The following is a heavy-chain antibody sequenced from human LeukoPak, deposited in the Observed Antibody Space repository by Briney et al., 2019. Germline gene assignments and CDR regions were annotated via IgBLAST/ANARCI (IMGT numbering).Heavy chain of an antibody. J-gene: IGHJ4*02. CDR2: ISAYNGNT. V-gene: IGHV1-18*01. D-gene: IGHD1-26*01. CDR3: ARDRGYSGYVDY. CDR1: GYTFTNYA. Sequence: ASVKVSCKASGYTFTNYAMNWVRQAPGQGLEWMGWISAYNGNTNYAQKLQGRVTMTTDTSTSTAYMELRSLRSDDTAVYYCARDRGYSGYVDYWGQGTLVTVSS.